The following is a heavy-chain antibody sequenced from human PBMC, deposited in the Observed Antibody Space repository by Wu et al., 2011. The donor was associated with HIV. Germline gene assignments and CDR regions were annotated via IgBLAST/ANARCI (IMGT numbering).Heavy chain of an antibody. D-gene: IGHD1-26*01. CDR1: GYSLTDYD. J-gene: IGHJ3*02. Sequence: QVQLVQSGAEVKRPGASVKVSCEASGYSLTDYDITWVRQATGQGLEWMGWMNPNSGNTGYAQSFQGRVTLTRDTSISTAYMELSSLRSEDTAVYYCARARIGRRAFDIWGPRDNGHRLF. CDR3: ARARIGRRAFDI. V-gene: IGHV1-8*02. CDR2: MNPNSGNT.